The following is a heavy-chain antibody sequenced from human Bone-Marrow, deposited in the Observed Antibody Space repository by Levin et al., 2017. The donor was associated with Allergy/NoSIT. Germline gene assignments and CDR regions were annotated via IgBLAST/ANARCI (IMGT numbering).Heavy chain of an antibody. CDR2: INPNSGGT. D-gene: IGHD3-10*01. V-gene: IGHV1-2*02. J-gene: IGHJ4*02. CDR1: GYTFTGYY. Sequence: ASVKVSCKASGYTFTGYYMHWVRQAPGQGLEWMGWINPNSGGTNYAQKFQGRVTMTRDTSISTAYMELSRLRSDDTAVYYCARDLKEYYGSGSYYVYFDYWGQGTLVTVSS. CDR3: ARDLKEYYGSGSYYVYFDY.